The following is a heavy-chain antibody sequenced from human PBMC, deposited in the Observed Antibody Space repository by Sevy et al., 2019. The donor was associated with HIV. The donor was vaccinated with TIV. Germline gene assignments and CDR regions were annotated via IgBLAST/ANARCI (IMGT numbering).Heavy chain of an antibody. CDR1: GGSITSLY. J-gene: IGHJ4*02. CDR2: IYYNGHI. CDR3: AGENAWGRGYS. V-gene: IGHV4-59*08. Sequence: SETLSLTCTVSGGSITSLYWNWIRQPPGKGLEWIANIYYNGHINYNPSLKSRFTLSLDTSKNQFPLRLSSVTAADTAMYYCAGENAWGRGYSWGQGTLVTVSS. D-gene: IGHD1-26*01.